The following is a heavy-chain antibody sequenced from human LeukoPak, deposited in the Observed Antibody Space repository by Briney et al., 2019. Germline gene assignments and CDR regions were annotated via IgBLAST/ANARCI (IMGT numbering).Heavy chain of an antibody. CDR3: ASTYYDSSGYYNEGTLDY. CDR1: GGTFSSYA. D-gene: IGHD3-22*01. CDR2: IIPIFGTA. Sequence: SVKVSCKASGGTFSSYAISWVRQAPGQGLEWMGGIIPIFGTANYAQKFQGRVTITADESTSTAYMELSSLRFEDTAVYYCASTYYDSSGYYNEGTLDYWGQGTLVTVSS. J-gene: IGHJ4*02. V-gene: IGHV1-69*13.